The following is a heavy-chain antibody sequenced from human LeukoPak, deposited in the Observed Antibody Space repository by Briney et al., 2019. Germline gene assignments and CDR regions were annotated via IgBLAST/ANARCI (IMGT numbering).Heavy chain of an antibody. Sequence: PSETLSLTCTVSGGSISSSSYHWGWIRQPPGKGLEWIGSIYYSGSTYYNPSLKSRVTISVDTSKNQFSLKLSSVTAADTAVYYCARHEVGTYDYWGQGTLVTVSS. V-gene: IGHV4-39*01. D-gene: IGHD1-26*01. CDR2: IYYSGST. CDR3: ARHEVGTYDY. J-gene: IGHJ4*02. CDR1: GGSISSSSYH.